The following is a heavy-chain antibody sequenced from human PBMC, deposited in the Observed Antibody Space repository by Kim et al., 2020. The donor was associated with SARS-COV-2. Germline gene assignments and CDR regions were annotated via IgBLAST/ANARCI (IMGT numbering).Heavy chain of an antibody. D-gene: IGHD2-15*01. V-gene: IGHV4-34*01. Sequence: SETLSLTCAVYGGSFSGYYWSWIRQPPGKGLEWIGEINHSGSTNYNPSLKSRVTISVDTSKNQFSLKLSSVTAADTAVYYCARDSSYGMDGWGQGTTVTVSS. CDR3: ARDSSYGMDG. J-gene: IGHJ6*02. CDR2: INHSGST. CDR1: GGSFSGYY.